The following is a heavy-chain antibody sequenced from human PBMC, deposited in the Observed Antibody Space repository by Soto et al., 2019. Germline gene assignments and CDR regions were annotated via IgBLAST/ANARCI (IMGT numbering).Heavy chain of an antibody. J-gene: IGHJ3*02. CDR1: GGSISSYY. V-gene: IGHV4-59*12. D-gene: IGHD1-1*01. CDR3: ARVERGTATTVVDAFDI. Sequence: SETLSLTCTVSGGSISSYYWSWIRQPPGKGLEWIGYIYYSGSTNYNPSLKSRVTISVDTSKNQFSLKLSSVTAADTALYYCARVERGTATTVVDAFDIWGPGTMVTVSS. CDR2: IYYSGST.